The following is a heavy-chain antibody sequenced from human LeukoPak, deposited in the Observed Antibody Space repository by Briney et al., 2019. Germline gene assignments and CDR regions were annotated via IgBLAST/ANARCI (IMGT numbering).Heavy chain of an antibody. CDR3: ARDKGIASAADLDVFDI. CDR1: GYTFTGYY. J-gene: IGHJ3*02. Sequence: GATVKVSCKASGYTFTGYYMHWVRQPPGQGLEWMGCINTNSGGTNYAQKFQGRVTMTRDTSISTAYMELRRLRSDDTAVYYCARDKGIASAADLDVFDIWGQGTMVTVSS. CDR2: INTNSGGT. D-gene: IGHD6-13*01. V-gene: IGHV1-2*02.